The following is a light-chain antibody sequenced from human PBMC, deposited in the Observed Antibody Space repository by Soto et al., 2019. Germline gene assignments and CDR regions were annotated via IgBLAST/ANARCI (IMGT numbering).Light chain of an antibody. CDR1: SGHSSYA. CDR2: LDSDGSH. Sequence: QPVLTQSPSASASLGASVKLTCTLSSGHSSYAIAWHQQQPEKGPRYLMKLDSDGSHTKGDAIPDRFSGSSSGAERYLTISSLQSEDEADYYCQTWGTGSHVVFGGGTKLTVL. CDR3: QTWGTGSHVV. V-gene: IGLV4-69*01. J-gene: IGLJ2*01.